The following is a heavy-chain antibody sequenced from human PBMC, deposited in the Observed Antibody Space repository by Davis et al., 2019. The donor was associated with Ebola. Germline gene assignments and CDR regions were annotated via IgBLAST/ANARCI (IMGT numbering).Heavy chain of an antibody. CDR1: GFTFSSYA. CDR2: IIPIFGTA. Sequence: GGSLRLSCAASGFTFSSYAISWVRQAPGQGLEWMGGIIPIFGTANYAQKFQGRVTITADESTSTAYMELSSLRSEDTAVYYCAAFTAAAGSYWGQGTLVTVSS. D-gene: IGHD6-13*01. J-gene: IGHJ4*02. CDR3: AAFTAAAGSY. V-gene: IGHV1-69*01.